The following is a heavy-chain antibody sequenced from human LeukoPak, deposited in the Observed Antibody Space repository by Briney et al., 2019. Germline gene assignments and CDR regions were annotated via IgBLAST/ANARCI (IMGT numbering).Heavy chain of an antibody. CDR3: ARAPTRITIFGVVVSRPQRWFDP. V-gene: IGHV1-8*01. CDR2: MNPNSGNT. J-gene: IGHJ5*02. D-gene: IGHD3-3*01. Sequence: ASVKVSCKASGYTFTSYDINWVRQATGQGLEWMGWMNPNSGNTGYAQKFQGRVTMTRNTSISTAYMELRSLRSEDTAVYYCARAPTRITIFGVVVSRPQRWFDPWGQGTLVTVSS. CDR1: GYTFTSYD.